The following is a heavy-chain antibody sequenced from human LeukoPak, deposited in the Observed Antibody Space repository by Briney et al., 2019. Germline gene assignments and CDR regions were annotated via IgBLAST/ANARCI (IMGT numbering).Heavy chain of an antibody. V-gene: IGHV1-2*06. Sequence: ASVKVSCKASGYTFTGYYMHWVREAPGQGLEWMGRINPNSGGTNYAQKFQGRVTMTRDTSISTAYMELSRLRSDDTAVYYCARDQGIAALDAFDIWGQGTMVTVSS. CDR2: INPNSGGT. CDR3: ARDQGIAALDAFDI. J-gene: IGHJ3*02. D-gene: IGHD6-13*01. CDR1: GYTFTGYY.